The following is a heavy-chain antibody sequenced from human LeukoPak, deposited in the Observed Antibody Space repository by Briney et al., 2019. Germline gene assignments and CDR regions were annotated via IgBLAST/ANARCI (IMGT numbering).Heavy chain of an antibody. CDR1: GYTFTSYG. CDR2: MNPNSGNT. V-gene: IGHV1-8*02. Sequence: ASVKVSCKASGYTFTSYGINWVRQATGQGLEWMGWMNPNSGNTGYAQKFQGRVTMTRNTSISTAYMELSSLRSEDTAVYYCARAMAYSSSWSVYYYYYGMDVWGQGTTVTVSS. CDR3: ARAMAYSSSWSVYYYYYGMDV. D-gene: IGHD6-13*01. J-gene: IGHJ6*02.